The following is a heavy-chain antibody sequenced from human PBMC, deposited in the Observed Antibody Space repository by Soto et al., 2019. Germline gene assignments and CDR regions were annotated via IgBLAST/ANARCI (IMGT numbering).Heavy chain of an antibody. CDR2: VYFSGNT. Sequence: SETLSLTCTVSGGSLSSYCWTWIRQSPGKGPEWIGYVYFSGNTNYNPSLKSRVTISIDTSKNQFSLRLASVTAADTAFYYCGSVRPSGYVLSWGQGTLVTVSS. V-gene: IGHV4-59*01. D-gene: IGHD6-25*01. CDR3: GSVRPSGYVLS. CDR1: GGSLSSYC. J-gene: IGHJ5*02.